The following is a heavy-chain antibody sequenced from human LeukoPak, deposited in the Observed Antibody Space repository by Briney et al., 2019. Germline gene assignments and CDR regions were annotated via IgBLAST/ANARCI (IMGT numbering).Heavy chain of an antibody. J-gene: IGHJ4*02. CDR3: AIYSSSWAFDY. Sequence: SEPLSLTSAVYGGSFSGYYWSWIRQPPGKGLEWIGEINHSGSTNYNPSLKSRVTISVDTSKNQFSLKLSSVTAADTAVYYCAIYSSSWAFDYWGRGTLVTVSS. CDR1: GGSFSGYY. CDR2: INHSGST. V-gene: IGHV4-34*01. D-gene: IGHD6-13*01.